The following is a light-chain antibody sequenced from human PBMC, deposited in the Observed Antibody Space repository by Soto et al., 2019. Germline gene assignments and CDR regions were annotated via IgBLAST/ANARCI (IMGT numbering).Light chain of an antibody. Sequence: GSQGITPFLAWYQQKXGKASKLLIYARSXLKSGVPARFSGNGSGTDFTLTISGLQPEDCATYYCLQDNMDPLKSGGGTKVDIK. J-gene: IGKJ4*02. CDR3: LQDNMDPLK. CDR1: QGITPF. V-gene: IGKV1-9*01. CDR2: ARS.